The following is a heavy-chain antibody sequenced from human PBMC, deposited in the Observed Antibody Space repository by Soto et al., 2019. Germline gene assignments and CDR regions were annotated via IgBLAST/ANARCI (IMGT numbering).Heavy chain of an antibody. D-gene: IGHD3-3*01. Sequence: EVQLVESGGGLVEPGGSLRLSCAASGFDFRSYSMNWVRRAPGKGLEWVSSINADSSYIYYAHSLRGRFTISRDNAKDSLYLQMNSLRAEDTAVYYCVRYFGWYFRSGYMDVWGDGATVTVSS. J-gene: IGHJ6*03. CDR3: VRYFGWYFRSGYMDV. V-gene: IGHV3-21*02. CDR2: INADSSYI. CDR1: GFDFRSYS.